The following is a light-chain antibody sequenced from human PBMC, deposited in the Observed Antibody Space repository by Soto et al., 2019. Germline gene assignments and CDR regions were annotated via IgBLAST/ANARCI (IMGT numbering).Light chain of an antibody. CDR3: QQYGSSSMYT. J-gene: IGKJ2*01. CDR2: GAS. Sequence: EIVLTQSPGTLSLSPGERATLSCRASQSVSSNYLAWYQQKPDQAPRLLIYGASYRATGIPDRFSGSGSGTDFTLTISRLELEDFGVYSCQQYGSSSMYTFGQGTKLEIK. CDR1: QSVSSNY. V-gene: IGKV3-20*01.